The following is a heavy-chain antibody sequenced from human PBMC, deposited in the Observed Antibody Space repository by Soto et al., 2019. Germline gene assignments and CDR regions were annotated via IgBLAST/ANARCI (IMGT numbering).Heavy chain of an antibody. D-gene: IGHD3-9*01. CDR1: GGTFSSYA. V-gene: IGHV1-69*13. Sequence: SVKVSCKASGGTFSSYAISWVRQAPGQGLEWMGGIIPIFGTANYAQKFQGRVTITADESTSTAYMELSSLRSEDTAVYYCARDRLHRYFDWFGYFDYWGQGTLVTVSS. CDR2: IIPIFGTA. CDR3: ARDRLHRYFDWFGYFDY. J-gene: IGHJ4*02.